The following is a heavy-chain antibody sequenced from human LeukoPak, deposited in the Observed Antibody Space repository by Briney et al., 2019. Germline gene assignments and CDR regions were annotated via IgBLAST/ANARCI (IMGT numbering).Heavy chain of an antibody. J-gene: IGHJ3*02. Sequence: GGSLRLSCAASGFTFSSYGMHWVRQAPGKGLEWVAVIWYDGSNKYYADSVKGRFTISRDNSKNTLYLQMNSLRAEDTAVYYCARDRAVAGPSHEAFDIWGQGTMVTVSS. CDR3: ARDRAVAGPSHEAFDI. CDR1: GFTFSSYG. D-gene: IGHD6-19*01. V-gene: IGHV3-33*01. CDR2: IWYDGSNK.